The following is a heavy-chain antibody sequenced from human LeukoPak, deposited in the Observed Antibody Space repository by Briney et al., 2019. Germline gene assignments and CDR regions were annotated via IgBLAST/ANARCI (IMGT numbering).Heavy chain of an antibody. CDR2: INHSGSA. CDR3: ARDPRIAVAGTDAFDI. CDR1: GGSFSGYY. Sequence: SETLSLTCAVYGGSFSGYYWSWIRQPPGKGLEWIGEINHSGSANYNPSLKSRVTISVDTSKNQFSLKLSSVTAADTAVYYCARDPRIAVAGTDAFDIWGQGTMVTVSS. V-gene: IGHV4-34*01. D-gene: IGHD6-19*01. J-gene: IGHJ3*02.